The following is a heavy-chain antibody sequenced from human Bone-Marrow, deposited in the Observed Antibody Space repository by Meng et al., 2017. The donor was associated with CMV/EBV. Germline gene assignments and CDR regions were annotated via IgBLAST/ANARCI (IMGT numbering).Heavy chain of an antibody. CDR1: GFTFSFYN. Sequence: GGSLRLSCAASGFTFSFYNMNWVRQPPGEGLEWVSSISSSSSYIYYADSVKGRFTISRDNSKNTLYLQMNSLRAEDTAVYYCARGNWITIFGVVINKRSSTFDYWGQGTLVTVSS. CDR2: ISSSSSYI. V-gene: IGHV3-21*01. CDR3: ARGNWITIFGVVINKRSSTFDY. D-gene: IGHD3-3*01. J-gene: IGHJ4*02.